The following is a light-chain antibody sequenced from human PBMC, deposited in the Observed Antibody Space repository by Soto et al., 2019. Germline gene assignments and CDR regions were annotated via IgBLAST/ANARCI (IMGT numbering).Light chain of an antibody. J-gene: IGKJ1*01. CDR1: QTISSG. CDR3: QQYNSYSPT. CDR2: EAS. Sequence: DIQMTQSPSTLAGSVGDRVAITCRASQTISSGLAWYQQKPGKAPKLLIYEASTLKSGVPSRFSGSGSGTEFTLTISSLQPDDFATYYCQQYNSYSPTFGQGTKVDIK. V-gene: IGKV1-5*03.